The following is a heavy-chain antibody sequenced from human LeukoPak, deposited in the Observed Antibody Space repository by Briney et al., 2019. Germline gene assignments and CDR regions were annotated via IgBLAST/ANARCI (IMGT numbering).Heavy chain of an antibody. CDR3: ARARGGGDDILTGYYSDF. CDR2: ISNRGHGT. CDR1: GFTFRTYA. V-gene: IGHV3-23*01. D-gene: IGHD3-9*01. J-gene: IGHJ4*02. Sequence: GGSLRLSCTASGFTFRTYAMGWVRQAPGKGLEWVSAISNRGHGTYYADSVKGRFTISRDNSKNTLFLQMNTLRAEDTAVYYCARARGGGDDILTGYYSDFWGQGTLVTVSS.